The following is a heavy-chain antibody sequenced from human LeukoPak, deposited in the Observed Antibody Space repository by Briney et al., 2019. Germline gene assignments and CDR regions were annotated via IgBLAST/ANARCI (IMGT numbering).Heavy chain of an antibody. CDR2: INWNGGST. Sequence: GGSLRLSCAASGFTFDDYGMSWVRQAPGKGLEWVSGINWNGGSTGYADSVKGRFTISRDNAKNSLYLQMNSLRAEDTALYHCARDGRYCSSTSCYIDDYYYYGMDAWGQGTTVTVSS. CDR3: ARDGRYCSSTSCYIDDYYYYGMDA. D-gene: IGHD2-2*01. V-gene: IGHV3-20*01. J-gene: IGHJ6*02. CDR1: GFTFDDYG.